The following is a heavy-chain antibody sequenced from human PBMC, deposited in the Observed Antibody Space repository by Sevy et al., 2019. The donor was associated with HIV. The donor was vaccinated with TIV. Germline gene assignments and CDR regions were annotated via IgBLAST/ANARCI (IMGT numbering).Heavy chain of an antibody. CDR3: ARVRDRYCSGGSCYYGYFFDY. V-gene: IGHV3-48*01. Sequence: GGSLRLSCAASGFIFSNYYMTWVRQAPGKGLEWVSYISDRSDTISYADSVKGRFTISRDNAKNALYLQMSSLRGEDTAVYYCARVRDRYCSGGSCYYGYFFDYWGQGTLGTVSS. CDR1: GFIFSNYY. D-gene: IGHD2-15*01. J-gene: IGHJ4*02. CDR2: ISDRSDTI.